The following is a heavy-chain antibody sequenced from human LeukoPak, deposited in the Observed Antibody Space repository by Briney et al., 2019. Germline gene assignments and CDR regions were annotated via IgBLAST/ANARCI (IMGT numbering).Heavy chain of an antibody. CDR2: VYFDGTT. CDR1: NDPFSNYF. D-gene: IGHD2-21*02. CDR3: ARLTVGLFFDA. J-gene: IGHJ4*02. Sequence: PSETLSLTCSVSNDPFSNYFWSWVRQPPGKGLEWVGYVYFDGTTNYNPSLMDRVTISVNATKNQFSLRLNSVTALDTAVYYCARLTVGLFFDAWGQGALVTVSA. V-gene: IGHV4-59*08.